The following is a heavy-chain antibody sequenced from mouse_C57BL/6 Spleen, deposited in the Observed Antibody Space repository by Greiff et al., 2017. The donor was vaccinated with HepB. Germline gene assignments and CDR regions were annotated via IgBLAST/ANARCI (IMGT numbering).Heavy chain of an antibody. V-gene: IGHV1-55*01. CDR2: IYPGSGST. J-gene: IGHJ2*01. D-gene: IGHD2-4*01. CDR3: AREDDHERVLYFDY. Sequence: VQLQQPGAELVKPGASVKMSCKASGYTFTSYWITWVKQRPGQGLEWIGDIYPGSGSTNYNEKFKSKATLTVDTSSSTAYMQLSSLTSEDSAVYYCAREDDHERVLYFDYWGQGTTLTVSS. CDR1: GYTFTSYW.